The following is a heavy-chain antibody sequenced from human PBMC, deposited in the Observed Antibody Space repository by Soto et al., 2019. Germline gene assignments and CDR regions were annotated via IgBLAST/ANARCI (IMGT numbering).Heavy chain of an antibody. CDR2: IYYSGST. V-gene: IGHV4-39*01. CDR3: ARHLRVFDRYYDFWSGPLGGMDV. J-gene: IGHJ6*02. Sequence: PSETLSLTCTVSGGSISSSSYYWGWIRQPPGKGLEWIGSIYYSGSTYYNPSLKSRVTISVDTSKNQFSLKLSSVTAADTAVYYCARHLRVFDRYYDFWSGPLGGMDVWGQETTVTVSS. CDR1: GGSISSSSYY. D-gene: IGHD3-3*01.